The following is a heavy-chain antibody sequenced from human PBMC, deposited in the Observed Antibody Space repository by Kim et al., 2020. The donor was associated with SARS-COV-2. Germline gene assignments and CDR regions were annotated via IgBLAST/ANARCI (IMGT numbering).Heavy chain of an antibody. Sequence: GGSLRLSCAASGFTFSDNNMSWIRQAPGKGLEWVSYISSRGSTIYYAESVKGRFTISRDNAKNSLYLQMNSLRAEDTAVYYLARVETVVTPREVYWGQGT. CDR3: ARVETVVTPREVY. CDR1: GFTFSDNN. D-gene: IGHD2-15*01. J-gene: IGHJ4*02. CDR2: ISSRGSTI. V-gene: IGHV3-11*01.